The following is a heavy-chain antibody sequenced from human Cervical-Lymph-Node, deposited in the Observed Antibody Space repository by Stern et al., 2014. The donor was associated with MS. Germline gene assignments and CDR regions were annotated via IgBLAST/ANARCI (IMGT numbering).Heavy chain of an antibody. J-gene: IGHJ2*01. CDR2: IYPSGAS. Sequence: QVQLQESGPGLVKPSGTLSLTCAVSGGSVSSTNWWSWVRQSPGKGLEWIGNIYPSGASHYRPSLRSRVSISLDNSKNHLSLHLTSVTAADTAVYYCARERQQYCNSEGCSYWYFDLWGRGTLVTVSS. D-gene: IGHD2/OR15-2a*01. CDR1: GGSVSSTNW. V-gene: IGHV4-4*02. CDR3: ARERQQYCNSEGCSYWYFDL.